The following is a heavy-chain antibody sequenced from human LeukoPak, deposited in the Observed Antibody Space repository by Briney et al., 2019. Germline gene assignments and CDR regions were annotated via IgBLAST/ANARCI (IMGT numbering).Heavy chain of an antibody. Sequence: PGGSLRLSCAASGFTFSSYSMSWVRQAPGKGLEWVSLINPGGNTYYADSVKGRFTISRDNSKNMLYLQMNSLRAEDTAVFYCAKEARQCGGDCFSLLDYWGQGTLVTVSS. D-gene: IGHD2-21*02. CDR2: INPGGNT. V-gene: IGHV3-23*01. J-gene: IGHJ4*02. CDR1: GFTFSSYS. CDR3: AKEARQCGGDCFSLLDY.